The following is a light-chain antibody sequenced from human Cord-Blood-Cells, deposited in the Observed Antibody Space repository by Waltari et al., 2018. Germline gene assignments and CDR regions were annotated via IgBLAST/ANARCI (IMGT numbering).Light chain of an antibody. CDR1: SSDVGGYNY. CDR3: CSYAGSYTVV. Sequence: QSALTQPRSVSGSPGQSVTISCTGTSSDVGGYNYVSWYQQHPGTAPKLMIYDVSKRPSGFPDRFSGSKSGNTASLTISGLQAEDEADYYCCSYAGSYTVVFGGGTKLTVL. J-gene: IGLJ2*01. V-gene: IGLV2-11*01. CDR2: DVS.